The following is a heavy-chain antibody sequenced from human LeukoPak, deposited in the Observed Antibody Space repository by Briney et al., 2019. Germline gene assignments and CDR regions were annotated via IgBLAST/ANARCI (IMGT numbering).Heavy chain of an antibody. V-gene: IGHV4-34*01. J-gene: IGHJ5*02. CDR1: GGSFSGYY. CDR2: INHSGST. D-gene: IGHD3-16*01. CDR3: ARGGDTAAVNSNWFDP. Sequence: SETLSLTCAVYGGSFSGYYWSWIRQPPGKGLERIGEINHSGSTNYNPSLKSRVTTSVDTSKNQFSLKLSSVTAADTAVYYCARGGDTAAVNSNWFDPWGQGTLVTVSS.